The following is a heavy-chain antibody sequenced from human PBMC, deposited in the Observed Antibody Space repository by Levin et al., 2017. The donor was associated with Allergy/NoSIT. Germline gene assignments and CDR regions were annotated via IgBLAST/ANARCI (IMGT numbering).Heavy chain of an antibody. J-gene: IGHJ4*02. V-gene: IGHV3-23*01. CDR3: AKSPRAIAVSFDY. D-gene: IGHD6-19*01. Sequence: GESLKISCAASGFTFSSYAMSWVRQAPGKGLEWVSAISGSGGSTYYADSVKGRFTISRDNSKNTLYLQMNSLRAEDTAVYYCAKSPRAIAVSFDYWGQGTLVTVSS. CDR1: GFTFSSYA. CDR2: ISGSGGST.